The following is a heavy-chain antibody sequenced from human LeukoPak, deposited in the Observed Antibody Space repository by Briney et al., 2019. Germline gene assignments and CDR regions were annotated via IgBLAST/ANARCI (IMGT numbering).Heavy chain of an antibody. D-gene: IGHD3-10*01. CDR1: GFTFSYYW. J-gene: IGHJ6*03. V-gene: IGHV3-48*04. CDR3: ARGAPNYYGSGSNYYYYYMDV. CDR2: ISSSGSTI. Sequence: PGGSLRLSCAASGFTFSYYWMSWVRQAPGKGLEWVSYISSSGSTIYYADSVKGRFTISRDNAKNSLYLQMNSLRAEDTAVYYCARGAPNYYGSGSNYYYYYMDVWGKGTTVTISS.